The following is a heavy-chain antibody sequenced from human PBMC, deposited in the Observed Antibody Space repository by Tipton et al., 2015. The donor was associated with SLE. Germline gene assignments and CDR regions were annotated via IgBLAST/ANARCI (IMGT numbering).Heavy chain of an antibody. Sequence: TLSLTCTVSGASITRHYWTWIRQPPGKGLEWIGYVYYSANTNYNPSLKSRVTISLDTSKSQFSLKLTSVTAADTAVYYCARVRWELPPNDALDIWGQGTMVTVSP. D-gene: IGHD1-26*01. J-gene: IGHJ3*02. CDR3: ARVRWELPPNDALDI. CDR2: VYYSANT. CDR1: GASITRHY. V-gene: IGHV4-59*11.